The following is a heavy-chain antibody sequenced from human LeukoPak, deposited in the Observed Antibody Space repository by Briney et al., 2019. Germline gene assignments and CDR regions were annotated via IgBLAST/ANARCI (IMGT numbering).Heavy chain of an antibody. J-gene: IGHJ4*02. V-gene: IGHV3-21*01. CDR3: ASYYGSGSAYFDH. CDR1: GFTFSSYT. CDR2: ISSSSSYI. D-gene: IGHD3-10*01. Sequence: PGGSLGLSCAASGFTFSSYTMNWVRQAPGKGLEWVSSISSSSSYIYYADSVKGRFTISRDNAKNSLYLQMNSLRAEDTAVYYCASYYGSGSAYFDHWGQGTLVTVSS.